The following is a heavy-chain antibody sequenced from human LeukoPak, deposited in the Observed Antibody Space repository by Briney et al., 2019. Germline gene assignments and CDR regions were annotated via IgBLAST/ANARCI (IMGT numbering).Heavy chain of an antibody. V-gene: IGHV4-30-2*01. D-gene: IGHD1-26*01. CDR3: ARSIVGSTRGGAFDI. J-gene: IGHJ3*02. CDR2: IYHSGST. Sequence: SQTLSLTCTVSGGSISSGGYYWSWIRQPPEKGLEWIGYIYHSGSTYYNPSLKSRVTISVDRSKNQFSLKLSSVTAADTAVYYCARSIVGSTRGGAFDIWGQGTMVTVSS. CDR1: GGSISSGGYY.